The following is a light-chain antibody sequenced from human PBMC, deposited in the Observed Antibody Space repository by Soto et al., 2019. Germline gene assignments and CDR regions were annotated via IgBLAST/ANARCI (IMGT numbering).Light chain of an antibody. J-gene: IGKJ1*01. CDR2: DAY. Sequence: EVVLTQSPVTLSLSPGERATLSCRASQSFRGLLAWYQQKPGQAPRLLIYDAYNRATGIPPRFSGSGSGTDFTLTISSLEPEASAVYYSHYGNSPPWTFGLGTKVDSK. V-gene: IGKV3-11*01. CDR1: QSFRGL. CDR3: HYGNSPPWT.